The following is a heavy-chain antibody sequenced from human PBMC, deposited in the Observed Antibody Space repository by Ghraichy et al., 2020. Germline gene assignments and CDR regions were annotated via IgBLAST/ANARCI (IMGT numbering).Heavy chain of an antibody. CDR3: ARGLQWLVRGGGY. Sequence: ESLNISCAVYGGSFSGYYWSWIRQPPGKGLEWIGEINHSGSTNYNPSLKSRVTISVDTSKNRFSLKLSSVTAADTAVYYCARGLQWLVRGGGYWGQGTLVTVSS. J-gene: IGHJ4*02. V-gene: IGHV4-34*01. CDR1: GGSFSGYY. CDR2: INHSGST. D-gene: IGHD6-19*01.